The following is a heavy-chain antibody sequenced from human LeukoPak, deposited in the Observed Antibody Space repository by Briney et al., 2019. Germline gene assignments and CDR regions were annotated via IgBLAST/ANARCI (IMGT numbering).Heavy chain of an antibody. D-gene: IGHD2-21*01. J-gene: IGHJ6*03. V-gene: IGHV3-20*01. Sequence: GGSLRLSCAASGFTFDDYGMSWVRQAPGKGLEWVSGITWNGGSTNYADSVKGRFTISRDNAKNSLYLQMNSLRAEDTAVYHCARDRLLEDRDFHYYYYMDVWGRGTTVTVSS. CDR3: ARDRLLEDRDFHYYYYMDV. CDR2: ITWNGGST. CDR1: GFTFDDYG.